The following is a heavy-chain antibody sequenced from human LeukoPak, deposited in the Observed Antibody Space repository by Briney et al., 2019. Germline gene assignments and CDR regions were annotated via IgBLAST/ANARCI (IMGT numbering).Heavy chain of an antibody. D-gene: IGHD1-14*01. V-gene: IGHV1-8*03. CDR2: MNPNSGNT. Sequence: ASVKVSCKASGYTFTSYDINWVRQATGQGLEWIGWMNPNSGNTGYAQKFQGRVTITRNTSISTAYMELSSLRSEDTAVYYCARGIRRNYYYYYMDVWGKGTTVTVSS. CDR1: GYTFTSYD. CDR3: ARGIRRNYYYYYMDV. J-gene: IGHJ6*03.